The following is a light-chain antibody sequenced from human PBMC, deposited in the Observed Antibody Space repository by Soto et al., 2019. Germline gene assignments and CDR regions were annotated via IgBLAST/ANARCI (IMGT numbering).Light chain of an antibody. Sequence: DIEKSQTLYLGARRIVNKETITCRASQTISDFLNWYQLKPGKAPKLLIYAAPSLQSGVPSRFSGSESGTDFDLTMSRLQSEDSATYTCQRSFRAPRTLGQGTKVDIK. CDR2: AAP. CDR1: QTISDF. CDR3: QRSFRAPRT. V-gene: IGKV1-39*01. J-gene: IGKJ1*01.